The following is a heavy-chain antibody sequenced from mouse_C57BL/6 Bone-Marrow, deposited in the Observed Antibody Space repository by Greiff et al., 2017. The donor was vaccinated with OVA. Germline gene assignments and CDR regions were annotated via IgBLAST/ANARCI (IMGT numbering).Heavy chain of an antibody. CDR2: IYPGDGDT. J-gene: IGHJ1*03. Sequence: VQLQQSGPELVKPGASVKISCKASGYAFSSSWMNWVKQRPGKGLEWIGRIYPGDGDTNYNGKFKGKATLTADKSSSTAYMQLSSLKSEESAVYFCARWGWLPLYWYFDVWGTGTTVTVSS. V-gene: IGHV1-82*01. CDR3: ARWGWLPLYWYFDV. D-gene: IGHD2-3*01. CDR1: GYAFSSSW.